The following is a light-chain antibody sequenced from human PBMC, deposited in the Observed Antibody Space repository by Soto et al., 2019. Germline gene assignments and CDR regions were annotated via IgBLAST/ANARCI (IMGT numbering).Light chain of an antibody. CDR1: QSVSGS. CDR3: QQYNNWPPFT. V-gene: IGKV3-15*01. CDR2: GAS. J-gene: IGKJ3*01. Sequence: EIVMTQSPATLSVSPGERATLSCRASQSVSGSLAWYQQKPGQAPRLLFYGASTRATGVPARFSGSGSGTEFTLTISSLQSEDFAVYYCQQYNNWPPFTFGPGTKVDIK.